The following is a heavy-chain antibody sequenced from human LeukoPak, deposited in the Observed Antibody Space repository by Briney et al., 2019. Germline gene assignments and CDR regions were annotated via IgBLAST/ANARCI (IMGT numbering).Heavy chain of an antibody. D-gene: IGHD3-3*01. J-gene: IGHJ4*02. Sequence: SETLSLTCTVSGGSVSSGSYYWSWIRQPPGKGLEWIGYIYYSGSTNYNPSLKSRVTISVDTSKNQFSLKLSSVTAADTAVYYCARSYDFWSGSPGGYFDYWGQGTLVTVSS. CDR2: IYYSGST. V-gene: IGHV4-61*01. CDR3: ARSYDFWSGSPGGYFDY. CDR1: GGSVSSGSYY.